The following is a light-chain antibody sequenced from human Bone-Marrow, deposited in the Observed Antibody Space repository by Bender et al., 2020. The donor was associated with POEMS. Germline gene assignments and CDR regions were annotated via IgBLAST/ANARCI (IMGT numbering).Light chain of an antibody. Sequence: QSALTQPASVSGSPGQSITISCTGTSSDVGGYSFVSWYQQHPGKAPKLIIYDVTNRPSGVSNRFSASKYGNTASLTISGLQPEDESQYYCCSYTTSDSWVFGGGTKVTVL. CDR3: CSYTTSDSWV. V-gene: IGLV2-14*03. CDR2: DVT. CDR1: SSDVGGYSF. J-gene: IGLJ3*02.